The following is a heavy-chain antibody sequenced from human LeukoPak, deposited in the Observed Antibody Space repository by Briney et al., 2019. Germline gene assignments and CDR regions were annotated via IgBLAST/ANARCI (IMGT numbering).Heavy chain of an antibody. Sequence: SETLSLTCAVYGGSSSGYYWSWIRHPPGKGLEWIGEINHSGSTNYNPSLKSRVTISVDTSKNQFSLKLSSVTAADTAVYYCAGSGYDPNLDYWGQGTLVTVSS. D-gene: IGHD5-12*01. CDR3: AGSGYDPNLDY. CDR1: GGSSSGYY. J-gene: IGHJ4*02. V-gene: IGHV4-34*01. CDR2: INHSGST.